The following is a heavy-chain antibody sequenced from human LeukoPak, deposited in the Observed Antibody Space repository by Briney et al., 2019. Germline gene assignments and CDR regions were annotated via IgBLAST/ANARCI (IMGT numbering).Heavy chain of an antibody. V-gene: IGHV3-9*03. D-gene: IGHD2-2*01. CDR2: ISWNSGSI. CDR3: ARQYCSSTSCFDAFDI. J-gene: IGHJ3*02. Sequence: PGRSLRLSCAASGFTFDDYDMHWVRQAPGKGLEWVSGISWNSGSIGYADSVKGRFTISRDNAKNSLYLQMNSLRAEDMALYYCARQYCSSTSCFDAFDIWGQGTMVTVSS. CDR1: GFTFDDYD.